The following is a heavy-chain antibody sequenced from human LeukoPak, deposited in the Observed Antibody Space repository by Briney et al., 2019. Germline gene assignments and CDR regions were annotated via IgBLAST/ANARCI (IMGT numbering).Heavy chain of an antibody. CDR2: IKQDGSGK. J-gene: IGHJ5*02. Sequence: GGSLRLSCAASGFTFSSFWMSWVRQAPGKGLEWVANIKQDGSGKYYVDSVKGRFTISRDSAKNSLFLQMNSLRAEDTAIYYCARCTTASSGWCNWLDPWGQGTLVTVSS. V-gene: IGHV3-7*03. D-gene: IGHD3-22*01. CDR1: GFTFSSFW. CDR3: ARCTTASSGWCNWLDP.